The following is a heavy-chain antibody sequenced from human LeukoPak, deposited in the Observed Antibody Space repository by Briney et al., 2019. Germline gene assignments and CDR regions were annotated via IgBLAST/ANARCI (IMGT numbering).Heavy chain of an antibody. D-gene: IGHD6-19*01. CDR3: ATTQWLAPPPDS. CDR1: GFTFSKYW. J-gene: IGHJ4*02. CDR2: INTDGTVT. V-gene: IGHV3-74*01. Sequence: GGSLRLSCAASGFTFSKYWMLWVRHAPGKGLESVSRINTDGTVTTYADSVKGRFTVSRDNADNTMFLQMNSVRGEDTAVYYCATTQWLAPPPDSWGQGTPVTVSS.